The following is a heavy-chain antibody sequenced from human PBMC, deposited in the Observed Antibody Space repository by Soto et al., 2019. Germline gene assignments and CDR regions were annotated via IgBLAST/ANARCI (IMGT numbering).Heavy chain of an antibody. CDR3: ASRGRSVLTD. D-gene: IGHD1-26*01. J-gene: IGHJ4*02. CDR1: GVSIGSGDYY. CDR2: IFDSGST. Sequence: QVQLQESGPGLVKPSQTLSLTCSVSGVSIGSGDYYWSWIRQSPGKGLEWLGCIFDSGSTNYNPSLQGRVTISLDTSKTHFSLKLTSVTATDTAVYYCASRGRSVLTDWGQGTLVTVSS. V-gene: IGHV4-30-4*01.